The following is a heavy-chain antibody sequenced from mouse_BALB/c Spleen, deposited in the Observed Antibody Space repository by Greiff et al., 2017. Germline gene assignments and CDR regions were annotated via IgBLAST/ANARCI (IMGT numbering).Heavy chain of an antibody. CDR2: IYPGSGST. V-gene: IGHV1S22*01. D-gene: IGHD2-1*01. CDR1: GYTFTSYW. CDR3: TRPPYYGNYEEGAMDY. Sequence: LQQPGSELVRPGASVKMSCKASGYTFTSYWMHWVKQRPGQGLEWIGNIYPGSGSTNYDEKFKSKATLTVDTSSSTAYMQLSSLTSEDSAVYYYTRPPYYGNYEEGAMDYWGQGTSVTVSS. J-gene: IGHJ4*01.